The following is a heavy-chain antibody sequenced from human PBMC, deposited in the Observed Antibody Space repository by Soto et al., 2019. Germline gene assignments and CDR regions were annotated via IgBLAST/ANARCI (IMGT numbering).Heavy chain of an antibody. CDR2: INHSGST. Sequence: SETLSLTCAVYGGSFSGYYWSWIRQPPGKGLEWIGEINHSGSTNYNPSLKSRVTISVDTSKNQFSLKLSSVTAADTAVYYCARELVREYFDYWGQGTLVTVSS. V-gene: IGHV4-34*01. J-gene: IGHJ4*02. CDR1: GGSFSGYY. CDR3: ARELVREYFDY. D-gene: IGHD6-13*01.